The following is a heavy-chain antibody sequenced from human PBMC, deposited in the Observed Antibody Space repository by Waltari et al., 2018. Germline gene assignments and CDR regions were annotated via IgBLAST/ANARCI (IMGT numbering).Heavy chain of an antibody. J-gene: IGHJ4*02. Sequence: EVQLVESGGGLVQHGGSLRLSCAASGFTFSNYDMNWVRQAPGKGLEWVSYISNTGKTINYADSVKGRFTVSRDNAKNSLSLEMTSLRVDDTAVYFCSSSGRKEYYFDYWGQGVLVTVSS. CDR1: GFTFSNYD. CDR2: ISNTGKTI. CDR3: SSSGRKEYYFDY. V-gene: IGHV3-48*03. D-gene: IGHD6-25*01.